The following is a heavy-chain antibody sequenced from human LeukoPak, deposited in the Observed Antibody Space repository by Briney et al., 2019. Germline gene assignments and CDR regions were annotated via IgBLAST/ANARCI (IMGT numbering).Heavy chain of an antibody. V-gene: IGHV3-66*01. D-gene: IGHD3-3*01. CDR3: AREGGNDFWSGPSSSPAFDY. CDR2: IYSGGST. CDR1: GFTVSSNY. Sequence: PGGSLRLSCAASGFTVSSNYMSWVRQAPGKGLEWVSVIYSGGSTYYADSVKGRFTISRDNSKNTLYLQMNSLRAEDTAVYYCAREGGNDFWSGPSSSPAFDYWGQGTLVTVSS. J-gene: IGHJ4*02.